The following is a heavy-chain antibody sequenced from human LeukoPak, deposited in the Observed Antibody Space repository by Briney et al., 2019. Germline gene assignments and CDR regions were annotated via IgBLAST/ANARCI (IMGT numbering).Heavy chain of an antibody. CDR3: AKDRGQIHYNYYMDV. CDR2: LGGGGIDT. CDR1: RFTFSNYA. D-gene: IGHD3-10*01. V-gene: IGHV3-23*01. J-gene: IGHJ6*03. Sequence: GSLRLSCAASRFTFSNYAMSWVRQAPGKGLEWVSTLGGGGIDTYYADSVKGRFTISRDNSKNTLYLQMNSLRAEDTAVYYCAKDRGQIHYNYYMDVWGKGTTVTVSS.